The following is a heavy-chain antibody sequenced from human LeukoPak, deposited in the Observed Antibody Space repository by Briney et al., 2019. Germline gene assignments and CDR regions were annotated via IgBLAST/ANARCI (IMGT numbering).Heavy chain of an antibody. J-gene: IGHJ4*02. CDR1: GFTFSSCS. V-gene: IGHV3-21*01. CDR2: ISSSSSYI. Sequence: GGSLRLSCAASGFTFSSCSMNWVRQAPGKGLEWVSSISSSSSYIYYADSVKGRFTISRDNAKNSLYLQMNSLRAEDTAVYYCARVRHYYDSSGYYYDYWGQGTLVTVSS. D-gene: IGHD3-22*01. CDR3: ARVRHYYDSSGYYYDY.